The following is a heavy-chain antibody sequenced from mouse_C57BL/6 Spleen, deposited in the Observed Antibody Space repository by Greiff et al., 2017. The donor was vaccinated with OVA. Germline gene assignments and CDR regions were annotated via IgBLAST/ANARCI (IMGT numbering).Heavy chain of an antibody. J-gene: IGHJ1*03. D-gene: IGHD2-3*01. Sequence: QVQLQQPGAELVKPGASVKMSCKASGYTFTSYWITWVKQRPGQGLEWIGDIYPGSGSTNYNEKFKSKATLTVDTSSSTAYMQLSSLTSEDSAVYYCGRWGIYDGDYEGHGYFDVGGTGTTVTVSS. CDR1: GYTFTSYW. CDR2: IYPGSGST. CDR3: GRWGIYDGDYEGHGYFDV. V-gene: IGHV1-55*01.